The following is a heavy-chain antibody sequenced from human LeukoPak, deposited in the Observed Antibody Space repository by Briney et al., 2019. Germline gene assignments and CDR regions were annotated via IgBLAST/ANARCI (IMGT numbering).Heavy chain of an antibody. CDR1: GGSISSSSFY. D-gene: IGHD3-16*02. V-gene: IGHV4-39*01. Sequence: SETLSLTCTVSGGSISSSSFYWGWIRQTPGKGLEWIGSVYYSGSIYYNPSLESRVTLSADTSKNRFSLRLSSVTAADTAVYYCVRQLPYDSIWGSYRYYFDYWGQGTLVTVSS. CDR2: VYYSGSI. CDR3: VRQLPYDSIWGSYRYYFDY. J-gene: IGHJ4*02.